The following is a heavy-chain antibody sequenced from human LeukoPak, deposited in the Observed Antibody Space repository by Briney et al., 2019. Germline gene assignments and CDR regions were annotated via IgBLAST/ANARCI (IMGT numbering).Heavy chain of an antibody. Sequence: SETLSLTCTVSGGSISSYYWSWIRQPPGKGLEWIGYIYYSGSTNHNPSLKSRVTISVDTSKNQFSLKLSSVTAADTAVYYCAGGLCGGDCSFDYWGQGTLVTVSS. V-gene: IGHV4-59*01. CDR3: AGGLCGGDCSFDY. J-gene: IGHJ4*02. CDR1: GGSISSYY. D-gene: IGHD2-21*02. CDR2: IYYSGST.